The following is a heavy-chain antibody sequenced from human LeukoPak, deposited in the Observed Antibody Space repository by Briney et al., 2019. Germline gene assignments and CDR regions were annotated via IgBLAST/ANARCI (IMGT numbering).Heavy chain of an antibody. CDR1: GFTFDDYA. J-gene: IGHJ6*03. CDR3: AKGTASIPIYMDV. D-gene: IGHD6-6*01. V-gene: IGHV3-9*01. CDR2: ISWNSGSI. Sequence: GGSLRLSCAASGFTFDDYAMHWVRQAPGKGLEWVSGISWNSGSIGYADSVKGRFTISRDNAKNSLYLQMNSLRAEDTALYYCAKGTASIPIYMDVWGKGTTVTISS.